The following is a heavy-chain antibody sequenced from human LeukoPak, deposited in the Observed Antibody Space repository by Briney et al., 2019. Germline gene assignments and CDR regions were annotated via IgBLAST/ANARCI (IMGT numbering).Heavy chain of an antibody. V-gene: IGHV4-61*05. CDR3: ASAGYCSSTSCSNQY. J-gene: IGHJ4*02. D-gene: IGHD2-2*01. CDR1: GGSISSSSYY. Sequence: SETLSLTCTVSGGSISSSSYYWGWIRQPPGKGLEWIGYIYYSGSTNYNPSLKSRVTISVDTSKNQFSLKLSSVTAADTAVYYCASAGYCSSTSCSNQYWGQGTLVTVSS. CDR2: IYYSGST.